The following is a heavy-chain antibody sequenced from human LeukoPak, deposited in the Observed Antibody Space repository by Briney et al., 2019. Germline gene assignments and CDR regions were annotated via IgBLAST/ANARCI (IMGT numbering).Heavy chain of an antibody. CDR3: ASGTYYYGSGTL. CDR1: GYSISSGYY. V-gene: IGHV4-38-2*02. CDR2: IYTSGST. D-gene: IGHD3-10*01. J-gene: IGHJ4*02. Sequence: SETLSLTCTVSGYSISSGYYWGWIRQPPGKGLEWIGRIYTSGSTNYNPSLKSRVTISVDTSKNQFSLKLSSVTAADTAVYYCASGTYYYGSGTLWGQGTLVTVSS.